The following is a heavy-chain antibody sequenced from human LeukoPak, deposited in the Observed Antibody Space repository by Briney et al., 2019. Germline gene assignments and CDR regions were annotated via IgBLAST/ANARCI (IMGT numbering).Heavy chain of an antibody. CDR2: INHSGST. V-gene: IGHV4-34*01. Sequence: SETLSLTCAVHGGSFSGYYWSWIRQPPGKGLERIGEINHSGSTNYNPSLKSRVTISVDTSKNQFSLKLSSVTAADTAVYYCARGTMTTVTYYFDYWGQGTLVTVSS. J-gene: IGHJ4*02. CDR1: GGSFSGYY. CDR3: ARGTMTTVTYYFDY. D-gene: IGHD4-17*01.